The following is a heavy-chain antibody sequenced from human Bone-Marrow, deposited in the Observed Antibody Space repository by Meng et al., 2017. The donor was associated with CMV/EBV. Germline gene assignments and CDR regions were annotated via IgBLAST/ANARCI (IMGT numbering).Heavy chain of an antibody. Sequence: GESLKISCPASGFTFSSYWMSWVRQAPGKGLEWVANIKQDGSVKYYVDSVKGRSTISRDNAKNSLYLQMNSLRAEDTAVDYCARAPIAARPFDYWGQGTLVTVSS. J-gene: IGHJ4*02. V-gene: IGHV3-7*01. D-gene: IGHD6-6*01. CDR3: ARAPIAARPFDY. CDR2: IKQDGSVK. CDR1: GFTFSSYW.